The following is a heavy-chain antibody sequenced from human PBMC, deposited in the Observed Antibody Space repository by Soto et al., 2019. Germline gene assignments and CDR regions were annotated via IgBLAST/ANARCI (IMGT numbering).Heavy chain of an antibody. CDR2: IYYSGST. CDR3: ARATVTTFLTLDY. V-gene: IGHV4-59*01. J-gene: IGHJ4*02. Sequence: SETLSLTCTVSGGSISSYYWSWIRQSPGKGLEWIGYIYYSGSTNYNPSFKSRVTISVDTSKNQFSLKLSSVTAADTAVYYCARATVTTFLTLDYWGQGTLVTVSS. D-gene: IGHD4-17*01. CDR1: GGSISSYY.